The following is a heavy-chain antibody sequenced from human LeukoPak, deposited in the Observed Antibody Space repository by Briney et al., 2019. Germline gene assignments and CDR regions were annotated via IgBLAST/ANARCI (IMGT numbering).Heavy chain of an antibody. D-gene: IGHD3-22*01. V-gene: IGHV3-33*01. CDR2: IWYDASEK. CDR1: GFSFSSYG. J-gene: IGHJ6*02. CDR3: ARAPYYYDSSGYYPTNDYYYYGMDV. Sequence: PGGSLRLSCAASGFSFSSYGMLWVRQAPGKGLEWVAVIWYDASEKFYADSVKGRFAISRDNSKNTLDLQMSSLRAEDTAVYYCARAPYYYDSSGYYPTNDYYYYGMDVWGQGTTVTVSS.